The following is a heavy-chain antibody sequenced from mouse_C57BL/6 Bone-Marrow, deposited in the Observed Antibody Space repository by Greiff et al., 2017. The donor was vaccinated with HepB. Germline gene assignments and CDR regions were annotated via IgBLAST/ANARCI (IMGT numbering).Heavy chain of an antibody. D-gene: IGHD1-1*01. CDR3: ARWRYYGSIWYFEV. CDR2: ISDGGSYT. V-gene: IGHV5-4*03. CDR1: GFTFSSYA. Sequence: DVMLVESGGGLVKPGGSLKLSCAASGFTFSSYAMSWVRQTPEKRLEWVATISDGGSYTYYPDNVKGRFTISRDNAKNNLYLQMSHLKSEDTAMYYCARWRYYGSIWYFEVWGTGTTVTVSS. J-gene: IGHJ1*03.